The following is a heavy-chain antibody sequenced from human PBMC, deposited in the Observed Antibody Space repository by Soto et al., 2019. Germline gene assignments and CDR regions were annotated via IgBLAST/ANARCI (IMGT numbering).Heavy chain of an antibody. CDR2: IRSSSSYI. CDR3: ARDSGGGVRYFDLLDYYSYGMDV. V-gene: IGHV3-21*01. D-gene: IGHD3-9*01. CDR1: GFTFSSYS. J-gene: IGHJ6*02. Sequence: EVQLVESGGGLVKPGGSLRLSCAASGFTFSSYSMNWVRQAPGKGLEWVSSIRSSSSYIYYADSVKGRFTNSRDNAKNSLCLKMNRLQAEDTAVYYWARDSGGGVRYFDLLDYYSYGMDVWGQGTTVTVSS.